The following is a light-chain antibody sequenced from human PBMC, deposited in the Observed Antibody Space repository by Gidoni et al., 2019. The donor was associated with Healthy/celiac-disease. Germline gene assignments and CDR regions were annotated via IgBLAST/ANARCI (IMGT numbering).Light chain of an antibody. CDR1: HSNIGKNT. CDR3: EAWDDTLNGRV. CDR2: NNH. V-gene: IGLV1-44*01. J-gene: IGLJ3*02. Sequence: QSELTQSPSASGTPGQRVTISCSGRHSNIGKNTVNWYQPLPGAAPKLLIYNNHQRPSGVPDRFSASKSGTSASLAISGLQSADEADYYCEAWDDTLNGRVFGGGTKVTVL.